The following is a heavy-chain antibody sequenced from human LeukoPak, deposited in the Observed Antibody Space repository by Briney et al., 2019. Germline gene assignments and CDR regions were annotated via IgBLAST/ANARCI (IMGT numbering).Heavy chain of an antibody. CDR2: IKQDGSEK. CDR1: GFTFSSYW. D-gene: IGHD3-9*01. Sequence: GRSLRLSCAASGFTFSSYWMSWVRQAPGRGLEWVANIKQDGSEKYYVDSVKGRFTISRDNSKNTLHLQMNSLRAEDTAVYYCARGFRYYDILTGYYVDFDYWGQGTLVTVSS. J-gene: IGHJ4*02. CDR3: ARGFRYYDILTGYYVDFDY. V-gene: IGHV3-7*02.